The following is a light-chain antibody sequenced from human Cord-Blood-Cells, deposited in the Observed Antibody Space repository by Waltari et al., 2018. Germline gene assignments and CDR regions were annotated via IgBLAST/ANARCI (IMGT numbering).Light chain of an antibody. CDR2: EVS. CDR3: SSYAGSNNLG. CDR1: SSDVGGYNY. J-gene: IGLJ1*01. V-gene: IGLV2-8*01. Sequence: QSALTQPPSASGSPGQSVTISCTGTSSDVGGYNYVSWYQQHPGKAPKLIIYEVSKRPSGVPDRFSGSKSGNTASLTVSGLQAEDEADYYCSSYAGSNNLGFGTGTKVTVL.